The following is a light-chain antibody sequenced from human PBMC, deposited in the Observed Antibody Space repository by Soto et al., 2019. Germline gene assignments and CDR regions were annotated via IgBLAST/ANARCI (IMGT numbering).Light chain of an antibody. CDR1: QTISNY. CDR3: QQGLTTPRT. V-gene: IGKV1-39*01. CDR2: LSS. J-gene: IGKJ2*02. Sequence: DIQMTQSPSSLSASVGDRVTITCRASQTISNYLNWYQQKPGKAPKLLIYLSSSLQIGVPSRFSGSGSGTDFTLTISSLQPEDFATYYCQQGLTTPRTFGQGTKLEVK.